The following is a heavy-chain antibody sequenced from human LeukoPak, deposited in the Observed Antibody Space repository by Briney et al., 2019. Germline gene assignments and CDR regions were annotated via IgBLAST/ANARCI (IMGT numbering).Heavy chain of an antibody. J-gene: IGHJ3*02. D-gene: IGHD1-7*01. CDR1: RFTFDDYG. V-gene: IGHV3-20*01. CDR2: INWNGGST. CDR3: ARRVYNWNYFDI. Sequence: GGSLRLSCAASRFTFDDYGMSWVRQAPGKGLEWVSGINWNGGSTGYADSVKGRFTISRDNAKNSLYLQMNSLRAEDTALYHCARRVYNWNYFDIWGQGTMVTVSS.